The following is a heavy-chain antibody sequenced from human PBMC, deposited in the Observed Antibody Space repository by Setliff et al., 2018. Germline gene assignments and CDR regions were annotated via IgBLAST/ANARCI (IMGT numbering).Heavy chain of an antibody. D-gene: IGHD2-21*01. Sequence: LRLSCAASALTFSRYWMKWVRQAPGKGLEWVADIRQDGNEVYYVDSVRGRFTISRDTAKNSVYLQMNSLRAEDTGVYYCASGDWFYFDCWGQGTLVTVSS. J-gene: IGHJ4*02. V-gene: IGHV3-7*01. CDR3: ASGDWFYFDC. CDR2: IRQDGNEV. CDR1: ALTFSRYW.